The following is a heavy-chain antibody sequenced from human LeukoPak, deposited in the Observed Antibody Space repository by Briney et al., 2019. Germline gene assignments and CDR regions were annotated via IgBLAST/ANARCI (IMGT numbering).Heavy chain of an antibody. D-gene: IGHD3-22*01. CDR3: VRVTYYYDSSGHSNDY. CDR1: GGTFSSYA. V-gene: IGHV1-2*06. CDR2: INPNSGGT. Sequence: ASVKVSCTASGGTFSSYAISWVRQAPGQGLEWMGRINPNSGGTNYAQKFQGRVTMTRDTSISTAYMELSRLRSDDTAVYYCVRVTYYYDSSGHSNDYWGQGTLVTVSS. J-gene: IGHJ4*02.